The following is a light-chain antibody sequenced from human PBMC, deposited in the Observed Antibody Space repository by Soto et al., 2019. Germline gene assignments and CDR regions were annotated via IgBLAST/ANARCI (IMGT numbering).Light chain of an antibody. V-gene: IGLV2-14*01. CDR1: GXDVGGYNY. Sequence: QSVLTQPASVSGSPGQSITISCTGTGXDVGGYNYVSWYQQHPGKAPKLIIYEVSNRPSGVSNRFSGSKSGNTASLTISGLQAEDEADYYCSSYTSSSSYVFGTGTKVTVL. J-gene: IGLJ1*01. CDR2: EVS. CDR3: SSYTSSSSYV.